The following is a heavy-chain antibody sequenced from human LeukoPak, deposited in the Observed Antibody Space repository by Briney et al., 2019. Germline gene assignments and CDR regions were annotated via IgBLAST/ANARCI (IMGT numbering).Heavy chain of an antibody. V-gene: IGHV3-7*01. CDR1: GFTLSSYW. D-gene: IGHD5-24*01. Sequence: GGSLRLSCATSGFTLSSYWMSWVRQAPGKGLEWVANIKQDGSEKHYVDSVKGRFTISRDNAKSSLYLQMNSLRAEDTAVYYCARDQGWLHLVHWFDPWGQGTLVTVSS. CDR3: ARDQGWLHLVHWFDP. J-gene: IGHJ5*02. CDR2: IKQDGSEK.